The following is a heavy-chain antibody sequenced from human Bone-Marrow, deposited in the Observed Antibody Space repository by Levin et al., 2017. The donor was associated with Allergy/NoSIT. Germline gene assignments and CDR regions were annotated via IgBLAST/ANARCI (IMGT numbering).Heavy chain of an antibody. D-gene: IGHD2-21*01. CDR3: ASLSQVGDADY. CDR2: ISYDGSRK. Sequence: GGSLRLSCAASGFSFGSSAMHWVRQAPGKGLEWVAVISYDGSRKETADSVKGRFTISRDNLKNTLHLQMNSLRGEDTAVYHCASLSQVGDADYWGQGTLVTVSS. V-gene: IGHV3-30*04. J-gene: IGHJ4*02. CDR1: GFSFGSSA.